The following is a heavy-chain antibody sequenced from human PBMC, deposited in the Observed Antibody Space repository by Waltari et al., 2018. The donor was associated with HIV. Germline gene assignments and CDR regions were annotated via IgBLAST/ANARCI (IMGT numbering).Heavy chain of an antibody. D-gene: IGHD7-27*01. Sequence: EVQLVASGGGLVKPGRSLRLSCTASGFTFGTYAMSWFRQAPGKGLEWVGFIRRKAYGGTTEYAASVKGRFTISRDDSKSTAYLQMNSLKTEDTAVYYCTRGKGNWGSSYYYGMDVWGQGTTVTVSS. CDR2: IRRKAYGGTT. J-gene: IGHJ6*02. CDR3: TRGKGNWGSSYYYGMDV. V-gene: IGHV3-49*05. CDR1: GFTFGTYA.